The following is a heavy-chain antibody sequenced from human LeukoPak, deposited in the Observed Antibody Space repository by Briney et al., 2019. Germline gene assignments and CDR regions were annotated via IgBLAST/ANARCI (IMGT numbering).Heavy chain of an antibody. CDR1: GYTFTIYD. D-gene: IGHD2-2*01. CDR2: INPNSGGT. CDR3: ARDQGQESEDIVVVPAAISEYNWFDP. Sequence: ASVKVSCKASGYTFTIYDINWVRQATGQGLEWMGWINPNSGGTNYAQKFQGRVTMTRDTSISTAYMELSRLRSDDTAVYYCARDQGQESEDIVVVPAAISEYNWFDPWGQGTLVTVSS. J-gene: IGHJ5*02. V-gene: IGHV1-2*02.